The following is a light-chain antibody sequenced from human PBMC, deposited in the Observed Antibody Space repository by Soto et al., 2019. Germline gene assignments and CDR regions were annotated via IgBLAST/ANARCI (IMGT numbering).Light chain of an antibody. J-gene: IGLJ2*01. CDR1: SGSIASNY. CDR2: EGN. V-gene: IGLV6-57*04. Sequence: NFMLTQPHSVSESPGKTVTSSCTRSSGSIASNYVQWYQQRPGSVPTTVIYEGNQRPSGVPDRFSGSTDGSSNSASLTISGLQTEDEADYYCQSYDSSTVVFGGGTQLTVL. CDR3: QSYDSSTVV.